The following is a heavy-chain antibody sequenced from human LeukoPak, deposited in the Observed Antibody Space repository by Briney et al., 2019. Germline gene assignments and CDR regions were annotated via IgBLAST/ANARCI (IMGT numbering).Heavy chain of an antibody. CDR3: ARAGYSSGWYGPYYFDY. D-gene: IGHD6-19*01. CDR1: GGSISSYY. CDR2: IYYSGST. V-gene: IGHV4-59*08. J-gene: IGHJ4*02. Sequence: PSETLSLNCTVSGGSISSYYWSWIRQPPGQGLEWIGYIYYSGSTNYNPSLKSRVTISVDTSKNQFSLKLSSVTAADTAVYYCARAGYSSGWYGPYYFDYWGQGTLVTVSS.